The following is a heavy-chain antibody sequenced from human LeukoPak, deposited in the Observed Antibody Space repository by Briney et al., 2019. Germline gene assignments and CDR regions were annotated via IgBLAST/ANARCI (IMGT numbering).Heavy chain of an antibody. CDR2: INHSGST. Sequence: PSETLSLTCAVYGGSFSGYYWSWTRQPPGKGLEWIGEINHSGSTNYNPSLKSRVTISVDTSKNQFSLKLSSVTAADTAGYYGAXXXXXXXXXRDNNWFDPWGQGTLVTVSS. J-gene: IGHJ5*02. CDR3: AXXXXXXXXXRDNNWFDP. CDR1: GGSFSGYY. V-gene: IGHV4-34*01.